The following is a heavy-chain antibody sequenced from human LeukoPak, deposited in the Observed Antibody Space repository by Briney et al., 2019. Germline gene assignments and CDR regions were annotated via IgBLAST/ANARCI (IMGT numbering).Heavy chain of an antibody. Sequence: SVTVSCKTSGYTFTDYYIHWVRQAPGQGLEWMGGIIPIFGTANYAQKFQGRVTITADESTSTAYMELSSLRSEDTAVYYCAIYDDILTGPSYYYGMDVWGQGTTVTVSS. D-gene: IGHD3-9*01. CDR2: IIPIFGTA. CDR1: GYTFTDYY. CDR3: AIYDDILTGPSYYYGMDV. J-gene: IGHJ6*02. V-gene: IGHV1-69*13.